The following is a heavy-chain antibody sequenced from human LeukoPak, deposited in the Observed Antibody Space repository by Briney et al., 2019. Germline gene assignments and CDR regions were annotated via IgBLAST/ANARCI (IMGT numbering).Heavy chain of an antibody. Sequence: GGSLRLSCAASGFTFSSYAMSWVRQAPGKGLEWVSAISGSGGSTYYADSVKGRFTISRDNSKNTLYLQMNSLRAEDTAVYYCAKTWSPDYCSSTSCPQATLDYWGQGTLVTVSS. CDR2: ISGSGGST. J-gene: IGHJ4*02. CDR3: AKTWSPDYCSSTSCPQATLDY. CDR1: GFTFSSYA. V-gene: IGHV3-23*01. D-gene: IGHD2-2*01.